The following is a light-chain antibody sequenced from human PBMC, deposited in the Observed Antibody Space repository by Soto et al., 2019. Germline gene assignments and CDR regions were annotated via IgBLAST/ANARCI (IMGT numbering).Light chain of an antibody. CDR1: SSNIGGNS. CDR3: GSWDSRLSAYV. Sequence: QSVLTQPPSVSAAPGQKVTISCSGSSSNIGGNSVSWYQQLPGTAPKLLIYDDNKRPSGIPDRFSGSKSGTSATLGITGFQTGDEGDYYCGSWDSRLSAYVFGTGTKVTVL. V-gene: IGLV1-51*01. J-gene: IGLJ1*01. CDR2: DDN.